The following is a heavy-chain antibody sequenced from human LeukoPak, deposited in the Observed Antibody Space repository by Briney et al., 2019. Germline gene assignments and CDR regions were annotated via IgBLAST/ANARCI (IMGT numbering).Heavy chain of an antibody. V-gene: IGHV1-18*01. CDR1: GYTFTSYG. CDR2: ISAYNGNT. Sequence: GASVKVSCKASGYTFTSYGISWVRQAPGQGLEWMGWISAYNGNTNYAQKLQGRVTMTTDTSTSTAYMELRSLRSDDTAVYYCARDYQGGELPPDGSGSYYNSQDDYWGQGTLVTVSS. J-gene: IGHJ4*02. CDR3: ARDYQGGELPPDGSGSYYNSQDDY. D-gene: IGHD3-10*01.